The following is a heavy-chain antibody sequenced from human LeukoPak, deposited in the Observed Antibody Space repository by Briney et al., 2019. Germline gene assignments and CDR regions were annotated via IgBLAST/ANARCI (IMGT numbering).Heavy chain of an antibody. D-gene: IGHD3-22*01. CDR3: ARGNPLPWYYDSSGPAWFDP. Sequence: PSETLSLTCAVYGGSFSGYYWSWIRQPPGKGLEWIGEINHSGSTNYNPSLKSRVTISVDTSKNQFSLKLSSVTAADTAVYYCARGNPLPWYYDSSGPAWFDPWGQGTLVTVSS. V-gene: IGHV4-34*01. CDR1: GGSFSGYY. CDR2: INHSGST. J-gene: IGHJ5*02.